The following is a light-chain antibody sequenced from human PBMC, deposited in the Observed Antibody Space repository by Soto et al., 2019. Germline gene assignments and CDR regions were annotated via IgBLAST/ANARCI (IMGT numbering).Light chain of an antibody. CDR1: QGISND. CDR3: QEYNSAPPGT. Sequence: DIQMTQSPSSLSASVGDRVTITCRASQGISNDLAWYQQKPGKVLKLLVYAASTLQPGVPSRFSGCGSGTDFTPTISSPQPEDVATYYCQEYNSAPPGTFGQGTKVDI. CDR2: AAS. J-gene: IGKJ1*01. V-gene: IGKV1-27*01.